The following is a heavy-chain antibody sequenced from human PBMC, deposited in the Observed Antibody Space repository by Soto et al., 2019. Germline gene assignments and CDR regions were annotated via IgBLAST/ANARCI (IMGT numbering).Heavy chain of an antibody. CDR1: GFTFSNYA. CDR2: ISGSGGST. CDR3: AKGAIREPIITYFDY. J-gene: IGHJ4*02. V-gene: IGHV3-23*01. Sequence: GGSLRLSCAASGFTFSNYAMSWVRQAPGKGLEWVSTISGSGGSTYYADSVKGRFTISRDNSKNTVYLQMNSLRAEDTAVYYCAKGAIREPIITYFDYWGQGTLVTVSS. D-gene: IGHD3-10*01.